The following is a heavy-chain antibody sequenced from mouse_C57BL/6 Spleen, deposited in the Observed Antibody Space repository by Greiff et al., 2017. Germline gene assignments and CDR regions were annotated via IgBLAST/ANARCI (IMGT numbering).Heavy chain of an antibody. V-gene: IGHV1-55*01. J-gene: IGHJ1*03. CDR2: IYPGSGST. Sequence: QVQLQQPGAELVKPGASVKMSCKASGYTFTSYWITWVKQRPGQGLEWIGDIYPGSGSTNYNEKFKSKATLTVDTSSSTAYMQLSGLTSEDSAVYDCARPYDRNCWYFEVWGTGTTVTVSS. CDR3: ARPYDRNCWYFEV. D-gene: IGHD2-10*01. CDR1: GYTFTSYW.